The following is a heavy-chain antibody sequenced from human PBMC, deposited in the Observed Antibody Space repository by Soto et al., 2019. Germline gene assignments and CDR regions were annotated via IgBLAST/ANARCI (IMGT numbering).Heavy chain of an antibody. D-gene: IGHD3-22*01. CDR1: GGSFSGYY. CDR2: INHSGST. J-gene: IGHJ4*02. V-gene: IGHV4-34*01. CDR3: ARDYYDSSGRPTIDY. Sequence: QVQLQQWGAGLLKPSETLSLTCAVYGGSFSGYYWSWIRQPPGKGLEWIGEINHSGSTNYNPSLKSRVTISVDTSKNQFSLKLSSVTAADTAVYYCARDYYDSSGRPTIDYCGQGTRVSVSS.